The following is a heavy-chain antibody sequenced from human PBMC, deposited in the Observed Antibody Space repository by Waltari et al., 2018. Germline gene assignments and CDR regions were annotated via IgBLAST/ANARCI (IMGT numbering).Heavy chain of an antibody. D-gene: IGHD2-21*01. J-gene: IGHJ6*02. CDR3: ARDPHIVVGGFSYYYGMDV. V-gene: IGHV3-7*01. CDR1: GFTFSDYW. Sequence: EVQVVESGGDLVQPGGSLRLSCAASGFTFSDYWMGWVRQAPGKGLEWVANIKKDASTKYYVDSVKGRFTISRDNAKNSLYLEMNSLRAEDTAVYYCARDPHIVVGGFSYYYGMDVWGQGTTVTVSS. CDR2: IKKDASTK.